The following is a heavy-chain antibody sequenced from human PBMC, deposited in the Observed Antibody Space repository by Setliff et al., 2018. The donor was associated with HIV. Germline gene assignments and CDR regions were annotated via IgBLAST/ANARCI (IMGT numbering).Heavy chain of an antibody. V-gene: IGHV4-59*11. CDR3: ARVARVHPFDP. Sequence: SETLSLTCSVFGGSMNSHYWSWIRQLPGKGLEWIGLIYYTGIPTYKTSLKSRVTMSVDRSKNQFSLRLTSVTAADTAMYYCARVARVHPFDPWGQGTLVTVSS. CDR1: GGSMNSHY. J-gene: IGHJ5*02. CDR2: IYYTGIP.